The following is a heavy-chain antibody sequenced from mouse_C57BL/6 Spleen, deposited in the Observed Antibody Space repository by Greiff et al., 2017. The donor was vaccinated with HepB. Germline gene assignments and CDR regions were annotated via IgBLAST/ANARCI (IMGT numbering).Heavy chain of an antibody. CDR2: ISDGGSYT. V-gene: IGHV5-4*01. D-gene: IGHD2-5*01. CDR3: ARSAYYSNYGFAY. J-gene: IGHJ3*01. Sequence: EVQLVESGGGLVKPGGSLKLSCAASGFTFSSYAMSWVRQTPEKRLEWVATISDGGSYTYYPDNVKGRFTISRDNAKNNLYLQMSHLKSEDTAMYDCARSAYYSNYGFAYWGQGTLVTVSA. CDR1: GFTFSSYA.